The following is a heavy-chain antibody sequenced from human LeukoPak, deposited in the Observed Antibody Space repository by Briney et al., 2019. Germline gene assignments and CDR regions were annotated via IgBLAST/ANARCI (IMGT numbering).Heavy chain of an antibody. Sequence: GGSLRLSCAASGFTFSSYAMHWVRQAPGKGLEWVGVISYDGSNKYYADSVKGRFTISRDNSKNTLYLQMNSLRAEDTAVYYCARTPEDIVATPYYFDYWGQGTLVTVSS. CDR2: ISYDGSNK. V-gene: IGHV3-30-3*01. CDR3: ARTPEDIVATPYYFDY. CDR1: GFTFSSYA. J-gene: IGHJ4*02. D-gene: IGHD5-12*01.